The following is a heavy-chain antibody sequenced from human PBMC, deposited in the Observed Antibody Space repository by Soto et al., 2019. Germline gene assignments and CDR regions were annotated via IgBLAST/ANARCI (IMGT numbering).Heavy chain of an antibody. Sequence: GGSLRLSCVASGFTFSDYTMAWIRRSPGRGLEWVSYIGRSDNNIHYADSVKGRFTISRDNAKSSLYLQMDSLRDEDTAVYYCARTFVDGMAGFGPWGQGTLVTVSS. V-gene: IGHV3-11*04. D-gene: IGHD2-15*01. CDR2: IGRSDNNI. CDR3: ARTFVDGMAGFGP. CDR1: GFTFSDYT. J-gene: IGHJ5*02.